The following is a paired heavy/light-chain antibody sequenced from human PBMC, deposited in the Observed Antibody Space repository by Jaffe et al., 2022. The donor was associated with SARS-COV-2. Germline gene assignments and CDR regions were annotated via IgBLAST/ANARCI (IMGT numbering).Heavy chain of an antibody. D-gene: IGHD4-4*01. CDR2: INPSGGTT. V-gene: IGHV1-46*01. Sequence: QVQLVQSGTEVKKPGASVKVSCKASGYTFTSYYMHWVRQAPGQGLEWMGIINPSGGTTSYAQKFQGRVTMTRDTSTDTVFVELSSLRSEDTAVYYCARGGMTTVTTSRRSPVDYWGQGTLVTVSS. CDR3: ARGGMTTVTTSRRSPVDY. CDR1: GYTFTSYY. J-gene: IGHJ4*02.
Light chain of an antibody. Sequence: QSALTQPPSASGSPGQSVTISCTGTSSDVGNYNYVSWYQQHPGKAPKLMIYEVDKRPSGVPDRFSGSKSGNTASLTVSGLQAEDEADYYCSSYAGSNNWVFGGGTKLAVL. CDR1: SSDVGNYNY. CDR2: EVD. V-gene: IGLV2-8*01. J-gene: IGLJ2*01. CDR3: SSYAGSNNWV.